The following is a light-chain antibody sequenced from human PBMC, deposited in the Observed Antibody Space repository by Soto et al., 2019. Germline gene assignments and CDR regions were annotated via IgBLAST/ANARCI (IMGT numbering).Light chain of an antibody. CDR1: QSVSNY. Sequence: DIQMTQSPSSLSASVGDRVTITCRASQSVSNYLHWYQHKPGRAPDLLIYAASTLQSAVPSRFSGGGSGTEFTLSISSLQPADFATYYCQQSYSAPYTFGQGTKLEIE. CDR2: AAS. J-gene: IGKJ2*01. V-gene: IGKV1-39*01. CDR3: QQSYSAPYT.